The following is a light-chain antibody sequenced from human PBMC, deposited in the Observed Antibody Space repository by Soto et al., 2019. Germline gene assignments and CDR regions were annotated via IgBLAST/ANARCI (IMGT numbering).Light chain of an antibody. CDR1: QGVSRK. CDR3: QQYNSYSRT. V-gene: IGKV3-15*01. Sequence: DIVMTQSPATLSVAPGERVTFSCRASQGVSRKLAWYQHKPGQAPRLLISGASTGATGIPARFSGSGSGTEFTLTISSLQPDDFATYYCQQYNSYSRTFGQGTKVDIK. CDR2: GAS. J-gene: IGKJ1*01.